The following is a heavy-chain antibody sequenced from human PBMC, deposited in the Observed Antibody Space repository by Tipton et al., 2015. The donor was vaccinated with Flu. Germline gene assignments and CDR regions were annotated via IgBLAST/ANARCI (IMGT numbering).Heavy chain of an antibody. J-gene: IGHJ4*02. Sequence: GSLRLSCAASGFTFSSYEMNWVRQAPGKGLEWLSYISSSGSTIYYADSVKGRFTISRDNAKNSLYLQMNSLRAEDTAVYYCARDLAGDGDYWGQGTLVTVSS. V-gene: IGHV3-48*03. CDR1: GFTFSSYE. CDR2: ISSSGSTI. D-gene: IGHD6-19*01. CDR3: ARDLAGDGDY.